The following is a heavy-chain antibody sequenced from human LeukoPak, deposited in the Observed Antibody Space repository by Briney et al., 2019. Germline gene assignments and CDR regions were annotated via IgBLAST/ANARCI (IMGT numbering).Heavy chain of an antibody. Sequence: PSETLSLTCTVSGGSISRYYWSWIRQPAGKGLEWIGRIYTSGSTNYNPSLKSRVTMSVDTSKNQFSLKLSSVTAADTAVYYCARQLAAAGPAGLDYWGQGTLVTVSS. D-gene: IGHD6-13*01. CDR3: ARQLAAAGPAGLDY. CDR1: GGSISRYY. J-gene: IGHJ4*02. CDR2: IYTSGST. V-gene: IGHV4-4*07.